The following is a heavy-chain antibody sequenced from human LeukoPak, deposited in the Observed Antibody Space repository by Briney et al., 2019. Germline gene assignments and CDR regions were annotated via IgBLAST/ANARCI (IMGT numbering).Heavy chain of an antibody. D-gene: IGHD3-9*01. CDR1: GGSISIGGYS. V-gene: IGHV4-30-2*01. Sequence: SETLSLTCAVSGGSISIGGYSWSWIRQPPGKGLEWIGYIYHSGSTYYNPSLKSRVTISVDRSKNQFSLKLSSVTAADTAVYYCARATDYDILTGYYFDYWGQGTLVTVSS. J-gene: IGHJ4*02. CDR3: ARATDYDILTGYYFDY. CDR2: IYHSGST.